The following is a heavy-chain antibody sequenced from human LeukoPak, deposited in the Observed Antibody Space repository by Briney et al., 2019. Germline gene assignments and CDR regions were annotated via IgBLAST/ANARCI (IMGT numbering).Heavy chain of an antibody. D-gene: IGHD3-10*01. J-gene: IGHJ3*02. CDR3: AKSNGYGLIDI. CDR1: GGTFSSYA. Sequence: ATVKVSCKASGGTFSSYAISWVRQAPGQGLEWMGGIIPIFGTANYAQKFQGRVTITADKSTSTAYMELSSLRSEDTAVYYCAKSNGYGLIDIWGQGTMVTASS. CDR2: IIPIFGTA. V-gene: IGHV1-69*06.